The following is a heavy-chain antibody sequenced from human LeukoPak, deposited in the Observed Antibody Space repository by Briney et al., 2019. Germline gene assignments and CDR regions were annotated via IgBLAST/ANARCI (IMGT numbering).Heavy chain of an antibody. CDR2: MNPNSGNT. CDR1: GYTFTSYD. Sequence: ASVKVSCKASGYTFTSYDINWVRQATGQGLEWMGWMNPNSGNTGYAQKFQGRVTMTRDMSTSTVYMELSSLRSEDTAVYYCARAPGEGGYDSEYMDVWGKGTTVTVSS. D-gene: IGHD5-12*01. J-gene: IGHJ6*03. CDR3: ARAPGEGGYDSEYMDV. V-gene: IGHV1-8*01.